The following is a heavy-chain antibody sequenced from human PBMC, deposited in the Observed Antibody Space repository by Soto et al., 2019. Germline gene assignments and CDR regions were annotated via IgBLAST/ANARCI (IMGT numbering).Heavy chain of an antibody. CDR2: INWDNNE. D-gene: IGHD2-21*01. CDR3: SRIPHYSDSYYMDY. CDR1: GFSLSTLGTC. Sequence: SGPTLVNPTQTLTLTCTFSGFSLSTLGTCVTWIRQPPGKALEWLALINWDNNEYYNPSLKTRLTISRDTSKNQVVLTMTNVDPVDTATYYCSRIPHYSDSYYMDYWGQGTLVTVSS. V-gene: IGHV2-70*01. J-gene: IGHJ4*02.